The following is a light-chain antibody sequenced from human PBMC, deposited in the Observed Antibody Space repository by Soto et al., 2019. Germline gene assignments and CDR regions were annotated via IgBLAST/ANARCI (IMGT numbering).Light chain of an antibody. J-gene: IGKJ5*01. CDR3: HQYNNWPPIT. CDR1: QSINSD. Sequence: IVMTQSPASLSVSPGQRATLSCRASQSINSDLAWYQQKPGQAPRLLIYGASTRATGIPARFSGSGSGTEFTLTISSLQSEDFSVYFCHQYNNWPPITFGQGTRLEIK. CDR2: GAS. V-gene: IGKV3-15*01.